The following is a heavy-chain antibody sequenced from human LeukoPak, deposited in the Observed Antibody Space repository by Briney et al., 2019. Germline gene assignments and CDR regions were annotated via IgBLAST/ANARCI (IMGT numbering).Heavy chain of an antibody. CDR1: GFTFHDYA. CDR3: AKAQRDYGGNSVEYYYGMDV. J-gene: IGHJ6*02. Sequence: PGGALRLSCAASGFTFHDYAMHGVRHAPARGLEGVSLISGGGGSKYYADSVKGRFTISRDNSKNSLYLQMNSLRTEDTALYYCAKAQRDYGGNSVEYYYGMDVWGQGTTVTVSS. D-gene: IGHD4-23*01. CDR2: ISGGGGSK. V-gene: IGHV3-43*02.